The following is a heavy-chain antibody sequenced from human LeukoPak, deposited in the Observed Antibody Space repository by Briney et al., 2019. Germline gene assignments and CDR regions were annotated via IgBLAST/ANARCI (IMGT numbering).Heavy chain of an antibody. V-gene: IGHV4-34*01. Sequence: SETLSLTCAVYGVSFSGYYWSWIRQPPGKGLEWVGEINHSGSTNYNPSLKRRVTISLDTSKNQFSLKLGSVTAADTAVYYCARVYGYYYYYYYYMDVWGKGTTVTVSS. D-gene: IGHD5-18*01. CDR3: ARVYGYYYYYYYYMDV. CDR2: INHSGST. J-gene: IGHJ6*03. CDR1: GVSFSGYY.